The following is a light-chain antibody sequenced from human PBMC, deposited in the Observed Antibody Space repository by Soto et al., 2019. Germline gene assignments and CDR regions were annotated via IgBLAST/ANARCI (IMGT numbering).Light chain of an antibody. Sequence: QSVLTQPPSASGSPGQSITIFCTGTSSDVGAYHYVSWYQQHPGKAPKLLIYEVTQRPSGVPDRFSASKSGNTASLTVSGLQADDEADYYCSSFAGSNNVVFGGGTKLTVL. CDR1: SSDVGAYHY. J-gene: IGLJ3*02. V-gene: IGLV2-8*01. CDR3: SSFAGSNNVV. CDR2: EVT.